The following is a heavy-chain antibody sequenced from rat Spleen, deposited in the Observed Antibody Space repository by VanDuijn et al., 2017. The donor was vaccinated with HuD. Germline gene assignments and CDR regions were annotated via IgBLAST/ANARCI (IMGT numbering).Heavy chain of an antibody. V-gene: IGHV5-29*01. CDR3: ARRYDFDY. Sequence: EVQLVESNGGLVQPGRSLKLSCAASGFTFSDYYMAWVRQAPTKGLEWVATIAFDGIGTYYRDSVKGRFNISRDNAESTLYLQMDSLRSEDTATYYCARRYDFDYWGQGVMVTVSS. CDR1: GFTFSDYY. D-gene: IGHD2-1*01. CDR2: IAFDGIGT. J-gene: IGHJ2*01.